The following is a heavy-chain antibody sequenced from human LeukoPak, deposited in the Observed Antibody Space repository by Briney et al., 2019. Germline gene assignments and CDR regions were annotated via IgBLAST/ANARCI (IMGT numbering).Heavy chain of an antibody. Sequence: GGSLRLSCAASGSTFSDYYMTWIRQSPQKGLEWISHITIGVGATYYADSVKGRFTISRDNPKNSLYLQMNNLRAEDTAVYYCARGHYEMNVWGQATTVT. V-gene: IGHV3-11*01. J-gene: IGHJ6*02. CDR2: ITIGVGAT. CDR3: ARGHYEMNV. CDR1: GSTFSDYY.